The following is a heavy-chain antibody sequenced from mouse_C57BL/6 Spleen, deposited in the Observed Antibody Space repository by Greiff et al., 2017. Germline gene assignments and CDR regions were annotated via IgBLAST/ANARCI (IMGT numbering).Heavy chain of an antibody. Sequence: QVQLQQSGAELVRPGASVTLSCKASGYTFTDYEMHWVKQTPVHGLEWIGAIDPETGGTAYNQKFQGKAILTADKSSSTAYMELRSLTPEDSAVYYCTRKVGFDYWGQGTTLTVSS. CDR3: TRKVGFDY. CDR1: GYTFTDYE. CDR2: IDPETGGT. V-gene: IGHV1-15*01. J-gene: IGHJ2*01. D-gene: IGHD1-1*02.